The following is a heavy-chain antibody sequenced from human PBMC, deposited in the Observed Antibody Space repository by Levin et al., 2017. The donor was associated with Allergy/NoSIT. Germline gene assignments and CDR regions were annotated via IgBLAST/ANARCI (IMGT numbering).Heavy chain of an antibody. CDR3: ARDRVIPATGGNYYYYGMDV. D-gene: IGHD2-2*01. Sequence: SQTLSLTCTVSGGSVSSGSHHWSWIRQPPGRGLGWIGFIHYSGSTNYNPPLKSRVTISVDTSKNQASLKLSSVTAADTAIYYCARDRVIPATGGNYYYYGMDVWGQGTTVTVSS. CDR2: IHYSGST. CDR1: GGSVSSGSHH. J-gene: IGHJ6*02. V-gene: IGHV4-61*01.